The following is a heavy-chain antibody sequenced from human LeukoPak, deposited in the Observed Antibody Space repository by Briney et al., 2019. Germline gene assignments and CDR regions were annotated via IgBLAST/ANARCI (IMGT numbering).Heavy chain of an antibody. J-gene: IGHJ4*02. V-gene: IGHV4-30-2*01. Sequence: PSGTLSLTCAVSGGSISSGGYSWGWIRQPPGKGLEWIGYIYHSGSTYCNPSLKSRVTISVDRSKNQFSLKLSSVTAADTAVYYCARAFLSGEKGNYFDYWGQGTLVTVSS. D-gene: IGHD2-15*01. CDR3: ARAFLSGEKGNYFDY. CDR1: GGSISSGGYS. CDR2: IYHSGST.